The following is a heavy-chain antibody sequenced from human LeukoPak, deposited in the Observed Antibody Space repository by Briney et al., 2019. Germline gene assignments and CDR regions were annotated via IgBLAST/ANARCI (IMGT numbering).Heavy chain of an antibody. CDR1: GGSISSGGYY. J-gene: IGHJ4*02. CDR2: IHYSGST. D-gene: IGHD2-21*02. V-gene: IGHV4-61*08. CDR3: ARHLRGAYCGDNCYLDY. Sequence: SQTLSLTCTVSGGSISSGGYYWSWIRQPPGKGLEWIGYIHYSGSTNYNPSLQSRVTISVDTSKNQFSLKLSPVTAADTAVYSCARHLRGAYCGDNCYLDYWGQGTLVTVSS.